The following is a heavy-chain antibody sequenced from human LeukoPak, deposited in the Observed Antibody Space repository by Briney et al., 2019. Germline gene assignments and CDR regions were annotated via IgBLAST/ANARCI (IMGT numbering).Heavy chain of an antibody. V-gene: IGHV3-48*03. CDR3: ARHYYYEPVHDAFDI. Sequence: GGSLRLSCAASGFTFSSYEMNWVRQAPGKGLEWVSYISSSGSTIYYADSVKGRFTISRDNAKNSLYLQMNSLRAEDTAVYYCARHYYYEPVHDAFDIWGQGTMVTVSS. D-gene: IGHD3-22*01. J-gene: IGHJ3*02. CDR1: GFTFSSYE. CDR2: ISSSGSTI.